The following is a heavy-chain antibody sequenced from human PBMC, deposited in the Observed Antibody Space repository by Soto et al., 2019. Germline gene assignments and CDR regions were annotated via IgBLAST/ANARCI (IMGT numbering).Heavy chain of an antibody. CDR3: AKGKGGSLSYLFDY. Sequence: EVQLLESGGGLVQPGGSLRLSCAASGFTFSSYPMSWVRQAPGKGLEWVSTISGSGGSTYYAVSVKGRFTISRDNSTNALYLQMNGPRAEDTALFYWAKGKGGSLSYLFDYWGPGTLVTVSS. V-gene: IGHV3-23*01. J-gene: IGHJ4*02. CDR1: GFTFSSYP. D-gene: IGHD3-16*01. CDR2: ISGSGGST.